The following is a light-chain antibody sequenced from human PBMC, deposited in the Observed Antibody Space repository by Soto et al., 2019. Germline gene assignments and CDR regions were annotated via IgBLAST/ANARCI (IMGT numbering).Light chain of an antibody. CDR1: QSINRHY. V-gene: IGKV3-20*01. CDR3: QHYGGSPPWP. Sequence: EIVLTQSPGTLSLSPGERATLSCRASQSINRHYLAWYQQKPGQAPRLLIYGASNRVTGTPDRFSGSGSGTDFTLIISRLEPEDFAVYSCQHYGGSPPWPFGQGTKVEIK. J-gene: IGKJ1*01. CDR2: GAS.